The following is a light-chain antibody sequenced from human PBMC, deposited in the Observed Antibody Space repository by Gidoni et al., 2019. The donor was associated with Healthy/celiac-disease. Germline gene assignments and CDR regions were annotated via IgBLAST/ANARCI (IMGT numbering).Light chain of an antibody. CDR2: GAT. V-gene: IGKV3-20*01. J-gene: IGKJ3*01. Sequence: EIVLTQSPGTLSLSPGERATLSCRASQSVSSSYLAWYQQKPGQATRLLIYGATSRATGIPDRLSGSGSGTDFTLTISRLEPEDFAVYYCQQYGSSPRTFGPGTKVDIK. CDR3: QQYGSSPRT. CDR1: QSVSSSY.